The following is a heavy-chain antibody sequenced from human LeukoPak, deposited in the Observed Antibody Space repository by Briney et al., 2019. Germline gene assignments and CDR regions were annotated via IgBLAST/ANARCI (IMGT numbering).Heavy chain of an antibody. CDR3: ARGAVWFGELLNSFDY. V-gene: IGHV4-59*12. J-gene: IGHJ4*02. D-gene: IGHD3-10*01. CDR1: GGSISSYY. CDR2: IYYSGST. Sequence: SETLSLTCTVSGGSISSYYWSWIRQPPGKGLEWIGYIYYSGSTNYNPSLKSRVTISVDKSKNQFSLKLNSVTAADTAVYYCARGAVWFGELLNSFDYWGQGALVTVSS.